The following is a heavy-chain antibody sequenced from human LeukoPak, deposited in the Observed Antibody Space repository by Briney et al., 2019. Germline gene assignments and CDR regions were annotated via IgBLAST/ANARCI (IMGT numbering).Heavy chain of an antibody. D-gene: IGHD3-9*01. CDR2: INPNSGGT. J-gene: IGHJ4*02. CDR1: GYTFTGYY. CDR3: ARGLLRYFDWSDFDY. Sequence: ASVKVSCKASGYTFTGYYMHWVRQAPGQGLEWMGWINPNSGGTNYAQKFQGRVTMTRDTSISTAYMELSRLRSDDTAVYYCARGLLRYFDWSDFDYWGQGTLVTVSS. V-gene: IGHV1-2*02.